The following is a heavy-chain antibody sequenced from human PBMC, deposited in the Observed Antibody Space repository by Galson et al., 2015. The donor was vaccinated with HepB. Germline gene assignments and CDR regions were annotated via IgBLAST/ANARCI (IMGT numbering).Heavy chain of an antibody. CDR1: GFTFSSYA. CDR3: AKAASIAAAARRYYYYGMDV. J-gene: IGHJ6*02. Sequence: SLRLSCAASGFTFSSYAMSWVRQAPGKGLEWVSAISGSGGSTYYADSVKGRFTISRDNSKNTLYLQMNSLRAEDTAVYYCAKAASIAAAARRYYYYGMDVWGQGTTVTVSS. D-gene: IGHD6-13*01. CDR2: ISGSGGST. V-gene: IGHV3-23*01.